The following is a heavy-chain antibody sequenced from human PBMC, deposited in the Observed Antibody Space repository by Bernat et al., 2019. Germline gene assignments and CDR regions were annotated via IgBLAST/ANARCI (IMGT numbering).Heavy chain of an antibody. J-gene: IGHJ4*02. D-gene: IGHD5-12*01. CDR3: AKDLTGGYGPLIPSQVSPLDY. Sequence: EVQLLESGGGLVQPGGSLRLSCAASGFTFSSYAMRWVRQPPGKGLAWVAAISGSGCSTSCADSVKGRFTISRDNSKNTLYLQMNSLRAEDTAVYYCAKDLTGGYGPLIPSQVSPLDYWGQGTLVTVSS. CDR2: ISGSGCST. CDR1: GFTFSSYA. V-gene: IGHV3-23*01.